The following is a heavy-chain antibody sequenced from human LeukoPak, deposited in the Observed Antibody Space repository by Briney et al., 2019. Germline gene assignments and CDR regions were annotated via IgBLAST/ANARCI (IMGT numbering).Heavy chain of an antibody. D-gene: IGHD3-3*01. CDR3: AREVARFLEWLPYYYYMDV. CDR1: GYTFTSYG. CDR2: ISAYNGNT. V-gene: IGHV1-18*01. J-gene: IGHJ6*03. Sequence: ASVKVSCKASGYTFTSYGISWVRQAPGQGLEWMGWISAYNGNTNYAQKLQGRVTMTTDTSTSTAYMELRSLRSDDTAVYYCAREVARFLEWLPYYYYMDVWGKGTTVTVSS.